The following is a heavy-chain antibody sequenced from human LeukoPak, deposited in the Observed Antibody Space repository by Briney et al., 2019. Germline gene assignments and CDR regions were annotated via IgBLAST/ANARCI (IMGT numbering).Heavy chain of an antibody. CDR3: AKSLGSSSWYFYYGMDV. J-gene: IGHJ6*02. D-gene: IGHD6-6*01. V-gene: IGHV3-30-3*02. Sequence: GGSLRLSCAASGFTFSSYAMHWVRQAPGKGLEWVAVISYDGSNKYYADSVKGRFTISRDNSKNRLYLLMNSLRAEDTALYYCAKSLGSSSWYFYYGMDVWGQGTTVTVSS. CDR1: GFTFSSYA. CDR2: ISYDGSNK.